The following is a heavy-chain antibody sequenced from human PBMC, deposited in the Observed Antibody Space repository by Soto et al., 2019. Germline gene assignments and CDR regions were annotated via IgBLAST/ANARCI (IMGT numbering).Heavy chain of an antibody. D-gene: IGHD3-22*01. CDR1: GLSFSSYC. CDR2: ILYAGINK. J-gene: IGHJ6*02. V-gene: IGHV3-30*18. Sequence: RGSLRPSCPSSGLSFSSYCMHWVRQAPGKGQEWVAVILYAGINKYYADSVKGRFTISRDNSKNTLYLQMNSLRAEDTAVYYCAKDLGPLRGYDSSGYYYVHDYYYYYGMDVWGQRTTVTVSS. CDR3: AKDLGPLRGYDSSGYYYVHDYYYYYGMDV.